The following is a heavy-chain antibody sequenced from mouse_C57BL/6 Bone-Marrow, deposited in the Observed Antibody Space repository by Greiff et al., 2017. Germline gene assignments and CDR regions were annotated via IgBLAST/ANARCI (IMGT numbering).Heavy chain of an antibody. CDR3: ARQGFLTGCY. CDR1: GFTFSDYY. CDR2: ISNGGGST. V-gene: IGHV5-12*01. D-gene: IGHD4-1*01. Sequence: EVQLQESGGGLVQPGGSLKLSCAASGFTFSDYYMYWVRQTPEKRLEWVAYISNGGGSTYYPDTVKGRFTISRDNAKNTLYLQMSRLKSEDTAMYYCARQGFLTGCYWGLGTSVTVSS. J-gene: IGHJ4*01.